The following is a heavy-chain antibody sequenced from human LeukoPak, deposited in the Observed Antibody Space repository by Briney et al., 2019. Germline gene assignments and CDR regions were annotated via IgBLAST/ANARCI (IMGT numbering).Heavy chain of an antibody. V-gene: IGHV1-69*01. Sequence: GSSVKVSCKASGCTFSSYAISWVRQAPGQGLEWMGGIIPIFGTENYAKKFQGRVPITEDESTSTAYMELSSLSSEDTAVYSCARGPRGIFEEFYYYYYMDVWGKGTTVTVSS. CDR2: IIPIFGTE. CDR1: GCTFSSYA. D-gene: IGHD6-13*01. J-gene: IGHJ6*03. CDR3: ARGPRGIFEEFYYYYYMDV.